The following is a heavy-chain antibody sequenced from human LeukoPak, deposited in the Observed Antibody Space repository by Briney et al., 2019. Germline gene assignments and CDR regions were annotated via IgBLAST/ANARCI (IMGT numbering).Heavy chain of an antibody. Sequence: ASVKVSCKASGYTFTSYYMHWVRQAPGQGLEWMGIINPSGGSTSYAQKFQGRVTMTRDMSTSTVYMELSRLRSDDTVVYYCARDRRRAYFDYWGQGTLVTVSS. CDR2: INPSGGST. J-gene: IGHJ4*02. V-gene: IGHV1-46*01. CDR3: ARDRRRAYFDY. CDR1: GYTFTSYY.